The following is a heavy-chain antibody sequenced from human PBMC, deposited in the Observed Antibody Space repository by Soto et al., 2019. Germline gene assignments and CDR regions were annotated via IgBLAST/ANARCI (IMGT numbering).Heavy chain of an antibody. Sequence: GASVKVSCKASGYTFTGYYMHWVRQAPGQGLEWMGWINPNSGGTNYAQKFQGWVTMTRDTSISTAYMELSRLRSDDTAVYYCARGGIVVVPAAHRGYAFDIWGQGIMVTVSS. J-gene: IGHJ3*02. D-gene: IGHD2-2*01. CDR2: INPNSGGT. CDR1: GYTFTGYY. CDR3: ARGGIVVVPAAHRGYAFDI. V-gene: IGHV1-2*04.